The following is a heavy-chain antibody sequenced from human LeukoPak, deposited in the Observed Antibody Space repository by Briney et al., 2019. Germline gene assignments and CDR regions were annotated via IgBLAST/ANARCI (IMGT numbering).Heavy chain of an antibody. CDR2: IDPSDSYT. CDR1: GYSFTSYW. Sequence: GESLKISCKGSGYSFTSYWIGWVRQMPGKGLEWMGRIDPSDSYTNYSPSFQGHVTISADKSISTAYLQWSSLKASDTAMYYCARLRGYDTYYYYYYGMDVWGQGTTVTVSS. J-gene: IGHJ6*02. V-gene: IGHV5-10-1*01. CDR3: ARLRGYDTYYYYYYGMDV. D-gene: IGHD5-18*01.